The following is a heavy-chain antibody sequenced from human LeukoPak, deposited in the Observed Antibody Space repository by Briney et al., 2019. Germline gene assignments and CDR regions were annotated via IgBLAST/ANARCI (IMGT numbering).Heavy chain of an antibody. D-gene: IGHD4-17*01. CDR2: ISGSGGST. Sequence: GGSLRLSCAASGFTFSNYAMSWVRQAPGKGLEWVSAISGSGGSTYYADSVEGRFTISRDNSKNTLYLQMNSLRAEDTAVYYCAKVRTYGDYGFDYWGQGTLVTVSS. V-gene: IGHV3-23*01. J-gene: IGHJ4*02. CDR1: GFTFSNYA. CDR3: AKVRTYGDYGFDY.